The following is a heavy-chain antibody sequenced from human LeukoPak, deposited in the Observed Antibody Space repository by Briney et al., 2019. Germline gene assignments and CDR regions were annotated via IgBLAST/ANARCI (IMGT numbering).Heavy chain of an antibody. CDR1: GFTFSSFW. D-gene: IGHD1-26*01. CDR2: INTDGSNT. Sequence: GVSLRLSCAASGFTFSSFWMHWVRQAPGKGPVWVSRINTDGSNTIYADSVKGRFTISRDNAKNTLFLQMNSLRAEDTAVYYCARDESIAGPTTADYWGQGTLVSVSS. V-gene: IGHV3-74*01. J-gene: IGHJ4*02. CDR3: ARDESIAGPTTADY.